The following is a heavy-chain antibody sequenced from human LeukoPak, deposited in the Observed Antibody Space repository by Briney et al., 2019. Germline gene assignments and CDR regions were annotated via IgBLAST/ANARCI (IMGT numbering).Heavy chain of an antibody. Sequence: PGGSLRLSCAASGFTFRKSAMSWVRQAPGKGLEWVSTLSGSGITTYYADSVKGRFTISRDNSKNTLYLQMNSLRAEDTAVYYCAKGIYSSGSSYFDYWGHGTLVTVSS. J-gene: IGHJ4*01. V-gene: IGHV3-23*01. D-gene: IGHD6-19*01. CDR3: AKGIYSSGSSYFDY. CDR2: LSGSGITT. CDR1: GFTFRKSA.